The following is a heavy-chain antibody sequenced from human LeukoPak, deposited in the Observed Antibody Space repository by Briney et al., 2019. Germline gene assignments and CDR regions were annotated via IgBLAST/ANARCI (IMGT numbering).Heavy chain of an antibody. V-gene: IGHV3-23*01. Sequence: PGGSLRLSRAASGFTFSSYAMSWVRQAPGRGLEWVSAISGSGGSTYYADSVKGRFTNSRDNSENTLYLQMNSLRAEDTAVYYCAKRVSVSYFDYWGQGTLVTVSS. CDR3: AKRVSVSYFDY. D-gene: IGHD1-26*01. CDR1: GFTFSSYA. J-gene: IGHJ4*02. CDR2: ISGSGGST.